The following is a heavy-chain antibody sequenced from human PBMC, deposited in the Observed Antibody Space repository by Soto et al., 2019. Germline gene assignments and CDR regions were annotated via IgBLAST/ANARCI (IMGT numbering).Heavy chain of an antibody. D-gene: IGHD2-15*01. Sequence: GSLRLSCAASGFTFSSYAMSWVRQAPGKGLEWVSAISGSGGSTYYADSVKGRFTISRDNSKNTLYLQMNSLRAEDTAVYYCASGPASSVVAALYYFDYWGQGTLVTVS. CDR3: ASGPASSVVAALYYFDY. V-gene: IGHV3-23*01. CDR1: GFTFSSYA. CDR2: ISGSGGST. J-gene: IGHJ4*02.